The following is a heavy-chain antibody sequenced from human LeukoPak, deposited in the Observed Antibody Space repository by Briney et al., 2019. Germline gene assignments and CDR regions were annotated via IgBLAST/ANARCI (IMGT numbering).Heavy chain of an antibody. J-gene: IGHJ4*02. CDR1: GYTFASYY. CDR3: AREHAGLYFDY. V-gene: IGHV1-46*01. Sequence: GASVKVSCKASGYTFASYYMHWVRQAPGQGLEWMGIINPSGGSTSYAQKFQGRVTMTRDTSTSTVYMELSSLRSEDTAVYYCAREHAGLYFDYWGQGTLVTVSS. CDR2: INPSGGST.